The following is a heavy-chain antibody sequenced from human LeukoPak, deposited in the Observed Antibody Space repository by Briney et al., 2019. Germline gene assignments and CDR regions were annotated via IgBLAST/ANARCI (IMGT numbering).Heavy chain of an antibody. Sequence: GGSLRLSCAASGFTFSSYWMSWVRQAPGKGLEWAASINQDGSEKYYVDSVKGRFTISRDNAKNSLYLQMNSLRAEDTAVYYCARGRTTVITQRYYYYYMDVWGKGTTVTVSS. CDR3: ARGRTTVITQRYYYYYMDV. CDR1: GFTFSSYW. J-gene: IGHJ6*03. D-gene: IGHD4-17*01. CDR2: INQDGSEK. V-gene: IGHV3-7*01.